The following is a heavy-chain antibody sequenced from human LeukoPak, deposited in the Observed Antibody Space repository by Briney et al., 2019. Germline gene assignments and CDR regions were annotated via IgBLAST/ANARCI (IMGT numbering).Heavy chain of an antibody. J-gene: IGHJ3*02. CDR3: ARDTSVDTAMANHDAFDI. V-gene: IGHV3-21*01. D-gene: IGHD5-18*01. CDR2: ISSSSSYI. CDR1: GFTFSSYS. Sequence: GGSLRLSCAASGFTFSSYSMNWVRQAPGKGLEWVSSISSSSSYIYYADSVKGRFTISRDNAKNSLYLQMNSLRAEDTAVYYCARDTSVDTAMANHDAFDIWGQGTMDTVSS.